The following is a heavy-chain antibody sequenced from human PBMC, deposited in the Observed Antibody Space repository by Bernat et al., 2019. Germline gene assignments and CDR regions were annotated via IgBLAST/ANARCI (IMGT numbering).Heavy chain of an antibody. D-gene: IGHD3-22*01. Sequence: QVQLVQSGVEVKMPGASVKVSCKTSGYTFTSYGTSWVRQAPGQGLEWVGWISAHNGNTNSAQKFQGRVTMTTDRSTSTAYMELSSLRSEDTAVYYCARDSPKSSSGYYAFMDVWGQGTTVTVSS. CDR1: GYTFTSYG. CDR3: ARDSPKSSSGYYAFMDV. J-gene: IGHJ6*02. V-gene: IGHV1-18*04. CDR2: ISAHNGNT.